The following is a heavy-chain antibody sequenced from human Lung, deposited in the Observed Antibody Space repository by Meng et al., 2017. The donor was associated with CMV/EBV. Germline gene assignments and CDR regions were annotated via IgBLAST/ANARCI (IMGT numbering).Heavy chain of an antibody. CDR1: SGPTRSCCYC. V-gene: IGHV4-31*03. CDR2: SYYDGTT. J-gene: IGHJ5*02. Sequence: TVSSGPTRSCCYCSRWIRKHAGKGLELIGYSYYDGTTHYNPSLRSRVSISVDKSKNQFSLKLNSVTAADTAVYYCARQAPDNWFDPWGQGALVTVSS. CDR3: ARQAPDNWFDP.